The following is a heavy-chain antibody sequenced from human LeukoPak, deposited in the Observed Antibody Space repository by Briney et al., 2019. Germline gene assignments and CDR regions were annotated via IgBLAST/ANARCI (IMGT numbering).Heavy chain of an antibody. CDR2: ISAYNGNT. V-gene: IGHV1-18*01. D-gene: IGHD6-13*01. CDR1: GYTFTSYG. J-gene: IGHJ6*02. Sequence: GASVKVTCKASGYTFTSYGISWVRQAPGQGLEWMGWISAYNGNTNYAQKLQGRVTMTTDTSTSTAYMELRSLRSDDTAVYYCARDLRAAAAGRYYNGMDVWGQGTTVTVSS. CDR3: ARDLRAAAAGRYYNGMDV.